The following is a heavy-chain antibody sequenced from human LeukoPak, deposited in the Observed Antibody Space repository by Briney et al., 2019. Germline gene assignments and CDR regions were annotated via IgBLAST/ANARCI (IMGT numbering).Heavy chain of an antibody. CDR3: ARALATSYYYYYGMDV. V-gene: IGHV3-30*04. D-gene: IGHD3-3*02. Sequence: QPGGSLRLSCAASGFTFSSYAMHWARQAPGKGLEWVAVISYDGSNKYYADSVKGRFTISRDNSKNTLYLQMNSLRAEDTAVYYCARALATSYYYYYGMDVWGQGTTVTVSS. J-gene: IGHJ6*02. CDR2: ISYDGSNK. CDR1: GFTFSSYA.